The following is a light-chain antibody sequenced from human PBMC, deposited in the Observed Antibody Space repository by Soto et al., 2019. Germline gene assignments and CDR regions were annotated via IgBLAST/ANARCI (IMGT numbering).Light chain of an antibody. CDR2: SND. CDR3: ATWDDSLSGVV. J-gene: IGLJ2*01. Sequence: QLVLTQPPSASGTPGQRVTISCSGRSTNIETNDIFWHQQLPGSAPKLLIYSNDQRPSGVPDRFSASKSGTSASLAISGLRSEDEAEYFCATWDDSLSGVVFGGGTQLTVL. CDR1: STNIETND. V-gene: IGLV1-47*02.